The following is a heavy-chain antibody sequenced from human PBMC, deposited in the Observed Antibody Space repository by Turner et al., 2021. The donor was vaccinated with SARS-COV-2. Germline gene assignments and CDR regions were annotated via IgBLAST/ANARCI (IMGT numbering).Heavy chain of an antibody. CDR2: IKHTGNT. J-gene: IGHJ5*02. V-gene: IGHV4-34*01. CDR3: ARGDYNNYYARWFYP. Sequence: QVQLQQWGAGLLKPSETLSLTCAVYGGTFTAYYWTWIRPPPGQDMEWIGEIKHTGNTNYNPSLKSRVTISVDTSNYQFSLNLRSVTAADTAVYYCARGDYNNYYARWFYPWGQGTLVTVSS. D-gene: IGHD3-10*01. CDR1: GGTFTAYY.